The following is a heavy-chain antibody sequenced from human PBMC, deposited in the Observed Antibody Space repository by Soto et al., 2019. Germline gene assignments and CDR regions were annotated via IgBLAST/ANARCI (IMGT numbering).Heavy chain of an antibody. J-gene: IGHJ5*02. D-gene: IGHD2-15*01. CDR1: GWSFSGYY. CDR3: ARVGVVVVAPKPGNWFDP. Sequence: SETLSLTCAVYGWSFSGYYWSWIRQPPGKGLEWIGEINHSGSTNYNPSLKSRVTISVDTSKNQFSLKLSSVTAADTAVYYCARVGVVVVAPKPGNWFDPWGQGTLVTVSS. CDR2: INHSGST. V-gene: IGHV4-34*01.